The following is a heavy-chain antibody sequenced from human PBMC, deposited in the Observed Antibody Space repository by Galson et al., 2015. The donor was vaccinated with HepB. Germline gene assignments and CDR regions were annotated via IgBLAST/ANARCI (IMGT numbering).Heavy chain of an antibody. CDR1: GYTFTSYA. CDR3: ARSMQSIAVAGNEGYFNL. CDR2: INAGNGNT. J-gene: IGHJ2*01. D-gene: IGHD6-19*01. Sequence: SVKVSCKASGYTFTSYAMHWVRQAPGQRLEWMGWINAGNGNTKYSQKFQGRVTITRDTSASTAYMELSSLRSEDTAVYYCARSMQSIAVAGNEGYFNLWGRGTLVTVSS. V-gene: IGHV1-3*01.